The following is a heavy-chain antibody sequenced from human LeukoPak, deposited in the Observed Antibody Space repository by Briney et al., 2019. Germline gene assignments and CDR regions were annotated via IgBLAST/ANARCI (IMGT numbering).Heavy chain of an antibody. D-gene: IGHD2/OR15-2a*01. CDR3: ATYRQVLLPFES. V-gene: IGHV3-23*01. CDR2: IFPSGGEI. CDR1: GFTFSTFA. J-gene: IGHJ4*02. Sequence: QPGRSLRLSCTASGFTFSTFAMIWVRQPPGKGLEWVSSIFPSGGEIHYADSVRGRFTISRDNSKSTLSLQMNSLRAGDTAIYYCATYRQVLLPFESWGQGTLVTVSS.